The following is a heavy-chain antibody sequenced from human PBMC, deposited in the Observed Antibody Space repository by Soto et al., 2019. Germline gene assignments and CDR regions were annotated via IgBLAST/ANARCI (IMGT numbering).Heavy chain of an antibody. CDR1: GFSLSTSGMR. CDR3: ARMRSDYDSSGLDY. J-gene: IGHJ4*02. CDR2: IDWDEDR. V-gene: IGHV2-70*04. Sequence: FGPTLVNPTETLTLTCTFSGFSLSTSGMRVSWIRQAPGKALEWLARIDWDEDRFYSTSLKTRLTISEDTSKNQVVLTMTKVDPVDTATYYCARMRSDYDSSGLDYWGQGILVTVSS. D-gene: IGHD3-22*01.